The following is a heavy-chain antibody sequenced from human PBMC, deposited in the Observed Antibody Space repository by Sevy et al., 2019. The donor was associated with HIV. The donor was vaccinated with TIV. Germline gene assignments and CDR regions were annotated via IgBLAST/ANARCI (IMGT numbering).Heavy chain of an antibody. J-gene: IGHJ4*02. CDR3: ARARYSSPYGFDY. Sequence: RGSLRLSCAASGFTFSSYSMNWVRQAPGKGLEWVSSISSSSSYIYYADSVKGRFTISRDNAKNSLYLQMNSLRAEDTAVYYCARARYSSPYGFDYWGQGTLVTVSS. CDR2: ISSSSSYI. CDR1: GFTFSSYS. D-gene: IGHD6-6*01. V-gene: IGHV3-21*01.